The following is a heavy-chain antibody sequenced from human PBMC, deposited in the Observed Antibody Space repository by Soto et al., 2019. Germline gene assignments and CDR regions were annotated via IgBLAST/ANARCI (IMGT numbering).Heavy chain of an antibody. CDR2: IYTSGST. V-gene: IGHV4-4*07. CDR3: ARDLSIAARNWFDP. J-gene: IGHJ5*02. Sequence: QVQLQESGPGLVKPSETLSLTCTVSGGSISSYYWSWIRQPAGKGLEWIGRIYTSGSTNYNPSLKSRVTMSVDTSKNQFSLKLSSVTAADTAVYYCARDLSIAARNWFDPWGQGTLVTVSS. CDR1: GGSISSYY. D-gene: IGHD6-6*01.